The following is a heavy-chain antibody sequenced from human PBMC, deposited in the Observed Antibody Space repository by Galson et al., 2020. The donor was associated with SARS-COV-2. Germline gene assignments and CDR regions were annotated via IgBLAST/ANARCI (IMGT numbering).Heavy chain of an antibody. CDR2: INPNSGGT. J-gene: IGHJ6*02. CDR1: GYTFTRYY. V-gene: IGHV1-2*02. D-gene: IGHD6-19*01. Sequence: ASVKVSCKASGYTFTRYYMHWVRQAPGHGLEWMGWINPNSGGTNYAQKFQGRFTMTRDTSISTAYMELSRLRSDDTAVYYCARVGAVAGYYYYYGMDVWGQGTTVTVSS. CDR3: ARVGAVAGYYYYYGMDV.